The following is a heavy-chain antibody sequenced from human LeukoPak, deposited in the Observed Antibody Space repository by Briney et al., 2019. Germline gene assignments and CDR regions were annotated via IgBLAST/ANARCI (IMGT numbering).Heavy chain of an antibody. CDR2: ISGSGSNT. V-gene: IGHV3-23*01. CDR1: GFTFSNNA. D-gene: IGHD3-10*01. Sequence: GGSLRLSCAASGFTFSNNAMSWVRQAPGKGLEWVSAISGSGSNTFYADSVKGRFTISRDNSKNTLYLQINSLRAEDTAVYYCAKDIYYGSGSYYRGSDYWGQGTLVTVSS. J-gene: IGHJ4*02. CDR3: AKDIYYGSGSYYRGSDY.